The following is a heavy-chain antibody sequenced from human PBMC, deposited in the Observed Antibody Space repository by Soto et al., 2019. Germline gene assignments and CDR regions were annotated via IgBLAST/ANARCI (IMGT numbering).Heavy chain of an antibody. Sequence: ASVKVSCKASGYTFTGYYMHWVRQAPGQGLEWMGWINPNSGGTNYAQKFQGWVTMTRDTSISTAYMELSRLRSDDTAVYYCARDRGTGVASKSHDAFDIWGQGTMVTVSS. CDR3: ARDRGTGVASKSHDAFDI. D-gene: IGHD1-1*01. V-gene: IGHV1-2*04. CDR2: INPNSGGT. CDR1: GYTFTGYY. J-gene: IGHJ3*02.